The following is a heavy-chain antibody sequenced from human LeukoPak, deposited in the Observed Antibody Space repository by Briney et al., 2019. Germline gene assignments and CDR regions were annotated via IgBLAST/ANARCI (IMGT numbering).Heavy chain of an antibody. CDR1: GYTFTSYD. J-gene: IGHJ4*02. Sequence: EASVKVSCKASGYTFTSYDINWVRQATGQGLEWMGWMNPNSGGTNYAQKFQGRVTMTRDTSISTAYMELSRLRSDDTAVYYCARASQRYCSSTSCYNPLGSYWGQGTLVTVSS. V-gene: IGHV1-2*02. CDR2: MNPNSGGT. D-gene: IGHD2-2*02. CDR3: ARASQRYCSSTSCYNPLGSY.